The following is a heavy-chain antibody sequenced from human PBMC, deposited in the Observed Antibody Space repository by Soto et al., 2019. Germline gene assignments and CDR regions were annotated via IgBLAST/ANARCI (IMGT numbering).Heavy chain of an antibody. J-gene: IGHJ3*02. CDR2: TYYSGST. V-gene: IGHV4-31*03. CDR1: GGSISSGGYY. CDR3: ARDDSGGYYAFYS. D-gene: IGHD3-22*01. Sequence: QVQLQESGPGLVKPSQTLSLTCTVSGGSISSGGYYWGWVRQHPGKGLEWIGNTYYSGSTYYNPSLKIRVTISVDTAKDQFSRQLSAVTAADTAVYYSARDDSGGYYAFYSWGQGTMVTASS.